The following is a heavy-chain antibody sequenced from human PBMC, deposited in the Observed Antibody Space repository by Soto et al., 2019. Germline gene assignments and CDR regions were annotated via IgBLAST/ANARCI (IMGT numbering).Heavy chain of an antibody. V-gene: IGHV3-30*18. CDR1: GFTFSSYG. Sequence: QVQLVESGGGVVQPGRSLRLSCAASGFTFSSYGMHWVRQAPGKGLEWVAVISYDGSNKYYADSVKGRFTISRDNSKNTLYLQMNSLRAEDTAVYYGAKDQGYSYGRYYVYYYGMDVWGQGTTVTVSS. CDR3: AKDQGYSYGRYYVYYYGMDV. CDR2: ISYDGSNK. J-gene: IGHJ6*02. D-gene: IGHD5-18*01.